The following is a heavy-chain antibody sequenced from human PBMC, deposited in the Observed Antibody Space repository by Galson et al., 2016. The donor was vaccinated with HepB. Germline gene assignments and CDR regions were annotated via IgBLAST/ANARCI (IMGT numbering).Heavy chain of an antibody. J-gene: IGHJ6*02. V-gene: IGHV1-69*13. CDR2: IIPIFGAP. CDR1: GGTFGVYA. D-gene: IGHD5-18*01. CDR3: ARIYSYGKNPFYYYGIDV. Sequence: SVKVSCKASGGTFGVYAISWVRQAPGEGLEWMGEIIPIFGAPKYAQKFQARVTISADESTSTAFMEVSSLRSEDTAVYYCARIYSYGKNPFYYYGIDVWGQGTAVTVSS.